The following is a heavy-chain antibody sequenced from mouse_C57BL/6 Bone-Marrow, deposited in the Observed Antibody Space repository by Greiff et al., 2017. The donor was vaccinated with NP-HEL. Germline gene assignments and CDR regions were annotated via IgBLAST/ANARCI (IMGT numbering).Heavy chain of an antibody. Sequence: EVKVIESGGGLVQPGGSMKLSCVASGFTFSNYWMNWVRQSPEKGLEWVAQIRLKSDNYATHYAESVKGRFTISRDDSKSSVYLQMNNLRAEDTGIYYCTLGGMDYWGQGTSVTVSS. CDR3: TLGGMDY. CDR1: GFTFSNYW. J-gene: IGHJ4*01. D-gene: IGHD4-1*01. CDR2: IRLKSDNYAT. V-gene: IGHV6-3*01.